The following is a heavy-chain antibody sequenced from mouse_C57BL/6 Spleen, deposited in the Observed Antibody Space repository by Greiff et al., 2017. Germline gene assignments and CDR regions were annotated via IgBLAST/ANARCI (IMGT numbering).Heavy chain of an antibody. J-gene: IGHJ2*01. CDR1: GYSFTGYY. V-gene: IGHV1-42*01. CDR2: INPSTGGT. Sequence: EVQLVESGPELVKPGASVKISCKASGYSFTGYYMNWVKQSPEKSLEWIGEINPSTGGTTYNQKFKAKATLTVDKSSSTAYMQLKSLTSEDSAVYYCARSLYYYGSSYYFDYWGQGTTLTVSS. D-gene: IGHD1-1*01. CDR3: ARSLYYYGSSYYFDY.